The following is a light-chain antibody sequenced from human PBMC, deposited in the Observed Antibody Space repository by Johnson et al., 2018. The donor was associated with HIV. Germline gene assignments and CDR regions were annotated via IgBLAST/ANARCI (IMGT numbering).Light chain of an antibody. CDR2: ENN. J-gene: IGLJ1*01. V-gene: IGLV1-51*02. CDR3: GTWDSSLSAYV. CDR1: SSNIGNND. Sequence: QSVLTQPPSVSAAAGQKVTISCSGSSSNIGNNDVSWYQQLPGTAPKLLIYENNKRPSGIPDRFSGSKSGTSATLGITGLQTGDEADYYCGTWDSSLSAYVFGTGTKVTVL.